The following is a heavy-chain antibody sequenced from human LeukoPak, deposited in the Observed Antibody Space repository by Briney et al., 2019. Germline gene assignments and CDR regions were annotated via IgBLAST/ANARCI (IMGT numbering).Heavy chain of an antibody. Sequence: SETLSLTCAVYGGSFSGYYWSWIRQPPGKGLEWIGEINHGGSTNYNPSLKSRVTISVDTSKNQFSLKLSSVTAADTAVYYCARHPTYSSGCDYWGQGTLVTVSS. CDR1: GGSFSGYY. CDR2: INHGGST. D-gene: IGHD6-19*01. J-gene: IGHJ4*02. V-gene: IGHV4-34*01. CDR3: ARHPTYSSGCDY.